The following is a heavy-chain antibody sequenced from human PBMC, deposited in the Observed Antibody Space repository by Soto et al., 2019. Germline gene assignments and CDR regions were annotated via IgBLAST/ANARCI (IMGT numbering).Heavy chain of an antibody. CDR2: VYYSGSS. J-gene: IGHJ5*02. D-gene: IGHD2-2*01. CDR1: GDSISGGASF. Sequence: SETLSLTCTVSGDSISGGASFWSWIRQPPGKGLEWIANVYYSGSSYYNPSLKSRLTISVDTTKNQFSLQLKSMTAADTAAYYCAKLSCTSSTCYFPGWFDPWGQGTLVTVSS. V-gene: IGHV4-31*03. CDR3: AKLSCTSSTCYFPGWFDP.